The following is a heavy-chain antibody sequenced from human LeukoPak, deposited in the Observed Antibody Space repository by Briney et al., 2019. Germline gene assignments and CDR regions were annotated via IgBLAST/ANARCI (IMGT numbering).Heavy chain of an antibody. Sequence: ASVKVSCKASRSSFSGYYLHWVRQAPGQGLEWLGSINVASGDTNYKKTFQGRVTVTRDTSVNTVYMEMSNLTADDTALYFCAKETSIVIEDIEGGGCDIWGQGTMVTV. CDR2: INVASGDT. D-gene: IGHD2/OR15-2a*01. V-gene: IGHV1-2*02. CDR3: AKETSIVIEDIEGGGCDI. CDR1: RSSFSGYY. J-gene: IGHJ3*02.